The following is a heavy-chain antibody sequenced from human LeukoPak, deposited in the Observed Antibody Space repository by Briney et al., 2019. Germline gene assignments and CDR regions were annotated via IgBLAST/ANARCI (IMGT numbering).Heavy chain of an antibody. CDR3: ARVSGSPTSDAFDI. D-gene: IGHD1-26*01. CDR1: GFPLSSYS. V-gene: IGHV3-21*01. Sequence: GGSLRLSCAASGFPLSSYSINWVRQAPGKGLEWVSAISSSSSYIYYADSVRGRFTISRDNAKNSLYLQMSSLTVEDTAVYYCARVSGSPTSDAFDIWGQGTMVAVSS. J-gene: IGHJ3*02. CDR2: ISSSSSYI.